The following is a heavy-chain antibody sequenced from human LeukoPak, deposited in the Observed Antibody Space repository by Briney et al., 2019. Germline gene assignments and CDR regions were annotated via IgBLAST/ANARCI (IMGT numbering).Heavy chain of an antibody. CDR2: IYSSGDT. V-gene: IGHV3-53*01. Sequence: GGSLRLSCAASGFTVSSKYMSWVRQTPGKGLQWVALIYSSGDTHTADSVKGRFTISRDNSENTLYLQMDSLRAEDTAVYYCATGYYFGSGSYGYLDYWGQGTLVTVSS. J-gene: IGHJ4*02. CDR1: GFTVSSKY. CDR3: ATGYYFGSGSYGYLDY. D-gene: IGHD3-10*01.